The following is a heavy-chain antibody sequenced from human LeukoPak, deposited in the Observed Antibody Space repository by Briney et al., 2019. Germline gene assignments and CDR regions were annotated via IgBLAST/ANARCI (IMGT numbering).Heavy chain of an antibody. D-gene: IGHD6-19*01. V-gene: IGHV4-34*01. CDR2: INHSGST. CDR3: ASNELSIAVAGDTNSNFDY. Sequence: SETLSLTCADYGGSFSGYYWSWIRQPPGKGLEWIGEINHSGSTNYNPSLKSRVTISVDTSKNQFSLKLSSVTAADTAVYYCASNELSIAVAGDTNSNFDYWGQGTLVTVSS. CDR1: GGSFSGYY. J-gene: IGHJ4*02.